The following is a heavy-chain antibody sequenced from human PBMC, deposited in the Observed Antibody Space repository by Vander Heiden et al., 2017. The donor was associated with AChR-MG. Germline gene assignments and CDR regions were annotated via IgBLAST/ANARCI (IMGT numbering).Heavy chain of an antibody. CDR2: FDPEDGET. CDR3: ATAFVRKTMTTVTTPFDY. J-gene: IGHJ4*02. V-gene: IGHV1-24*01. D-gene: IGHD4-17*01. CDR1: GYTRTELS. Sequence: QVQLVQSGAEVKKPGASVKVSCKVSGYTRTELSMHWVRQAPGKGLEWMGGFDPEDGETIYAQKFQGRVTMTEDTSTDTAYMELSSLRSEDTAVYYCATAFVRKTMTTVTTPFDYWGQGTLVTVSS.